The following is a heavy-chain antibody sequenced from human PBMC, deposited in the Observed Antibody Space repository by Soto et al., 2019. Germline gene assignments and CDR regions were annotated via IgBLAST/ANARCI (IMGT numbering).Heavy chain of an antibody. CDR1: GFTFSSYG. CDR2: ISYDGSNK. CDR3: AKGGYFGSWTGYYYYYGMDV. D-gene: IGHD6-13*01. J-gene: IGHJ6*02. V-gene: IGHV3-30*18. Sequence: PGGSLRLSCAASGFTFSSYGMHWVRQAPGKGLEWVAVISYDGSNKYYADSVKGRFTISRDNSKNTLYLQMNSLRAEDTAVYYCAKGGYFGSWTGYYYYYGMDVWGQGTTVTVSS.